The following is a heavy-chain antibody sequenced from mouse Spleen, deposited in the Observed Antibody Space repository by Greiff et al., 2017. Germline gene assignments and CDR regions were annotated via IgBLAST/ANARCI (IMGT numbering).Heavy chain of an antibody. Sequence: LQQPGASVKLSCKASGYTFTSYWMHWVKQRPGRGLEWIGRINPNSGGTKYNEKFKSKATLTVDKPSSTAYMQLSSLTSEDSAVYYCAREGNYEYYFDYWGQGTTLTVSS. CDR2: INPNSGGT. V-gene: IGHV1-72*01. CDR3: AREGNYEYYFDY. CDR1: GYTFTSYW. D-gene: IGHD2-1*01. J-gene: IGHJ2*01.